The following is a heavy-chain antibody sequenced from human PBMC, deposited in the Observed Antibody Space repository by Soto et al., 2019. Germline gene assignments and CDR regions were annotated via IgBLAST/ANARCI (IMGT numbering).Heavy chain of an antibody. CDR2: INSDGSSI. CDR1: GFSFSTW. CDR3: TRGASGYGNFDY. J-gene: IGHJ4*02. V-gene: IGHV3-74*01. Sequence: EVQLVESGGGVVQPGGSLRLSCAASGFSFSTWMHWVRQASGKGLVWLSRINSDGSSITYADSVKGRFIVSRDNAKNTLYLQINSLTAEDTAVYYCTRGASGYGNFDYWGQGVLLTVSS. D-gene: IGHD5-12*01.